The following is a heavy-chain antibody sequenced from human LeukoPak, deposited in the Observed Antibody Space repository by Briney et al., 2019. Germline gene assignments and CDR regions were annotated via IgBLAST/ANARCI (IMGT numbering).Heavy chain of an antibody. J-gene: IGHJ3*02. D-gene: IGHD3-22*01. Sequence: GGSLRLSCAASGFTVSSNYMSWVRQAPGKGLEWVSIIYSGGSTYYADSVKGRFSISRDNSKNTLYLQMNSLRAEDTAVYYCARDISSGYYDAFDIWGQGTMVTVSS. CDR3: ARDISSGYYDAFDI. CDR2: IYSGGST. CDR1: GFTVSSNY. V-gene: IGHV3-66*01.